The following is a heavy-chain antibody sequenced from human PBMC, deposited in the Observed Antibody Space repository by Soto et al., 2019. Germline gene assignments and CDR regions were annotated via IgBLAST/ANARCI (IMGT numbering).Heavy chain of an antibody. CDR2: MSSSGTYI. D-gene: IGHD3-10*01. CDR3: ARQLHFGDFSLGY. Sequence: LRLSCTASGFTFSAYNMYWVRQAPGKGLEWVSYMSSSGTYIYYADSVKGRFTVSRDNANNSLHLQMNSLRAEDAAVYYCARQLHFGDFSLGYWGQGTRVTVSS. CDR1: GFTFSAYN. V-gene: IGHV3-21*01. J-gene: IGHJ4*02.